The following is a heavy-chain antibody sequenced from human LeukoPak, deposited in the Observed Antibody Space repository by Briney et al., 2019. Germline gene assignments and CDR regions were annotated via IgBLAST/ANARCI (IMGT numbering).Heavy chain of an antibody. CDR2: IKQDGSVN. V-gene: IGHV3-7*01. CDR3: ASNTRMGIAATGYFDY. CDR1: GFTFSNYW. D-gene: IGHD6-13*01. J-gene: IGHJ4*02. Sequence: GGSLRLSCAASGFTFSNYWMTWVRQAPGKGLEWVANIKQDGSVNSYEDSVKGRFTIARDNAKNSLWLQMNSLRAEDTAVYYCASNTRMGIAATGYFDYWGQGTLVTVSS.